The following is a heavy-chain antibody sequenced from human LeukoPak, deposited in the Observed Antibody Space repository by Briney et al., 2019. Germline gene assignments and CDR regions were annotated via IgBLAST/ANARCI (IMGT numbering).Heavy chain of an antibody. CDR3: ARPPPLGYCSSTICYSYYFDY. Sequence: GSLRLSCAASGFTFSSYWMSWVRQAPGKGLEWVANIKQDGSEKYYVDSVKGRFTISRDNAKNSLYLQMNSLRAEDTAVYYCARPPPLGYCSSTICYSYYFDYWGQGTLVTVSS. J-gene: IGHJ4*02. V-gene: IGHV3-7*01. CDR1: GFTFSSYW. D-gene: IGHD2-2*01. CDR2: IKQDGSEK.